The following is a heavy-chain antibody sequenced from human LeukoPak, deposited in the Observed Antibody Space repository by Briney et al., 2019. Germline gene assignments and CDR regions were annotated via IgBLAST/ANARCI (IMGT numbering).Heavy chain of an antibody. D-gene: IGHD2/OR15-2a*01. J-gene: IGHJ4*02. Sequence: SVKVSCKASGGTYSSYAISWVRQAPGQGLEWMGGIIPIFGTANYAQKFQGRVTITADESTSTAYMEQSSLRSEDTAVYYCARAPIRETFYFDYWGQGTLVTVSS. V-gene: IGHV1-69*13. CDR3: ARAPIRETFYFDY. CDR1: GGTYSSYA. CDR2: IIPIFGTA.